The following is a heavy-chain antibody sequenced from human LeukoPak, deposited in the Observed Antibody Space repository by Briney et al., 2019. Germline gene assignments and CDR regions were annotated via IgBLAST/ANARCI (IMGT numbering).Heavy chain of an antibody. CDR3: ARKYYYDSSGYSPHAFDI. Sequence: SVKLSCKASGGTFSSYAISWVRQAPGQGLEWMGRIIPIFGIANYAHKFQGRVTITADKSTSTAYMELSSLRSEDTAVYYCARKYYYDSSGYSPHAFDIWGQGTMVTVSS. J-gene: IGHJ3*02. CDR1: GGTFSSYA. V-gene: IGHV1-69*04. D-gene: IGHD3-22*01. CDR2: IIPIFGIA.